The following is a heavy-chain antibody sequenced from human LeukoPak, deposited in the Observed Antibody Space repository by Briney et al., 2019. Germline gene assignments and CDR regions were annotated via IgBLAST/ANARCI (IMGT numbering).Heavy chain of an antibody. CDR1: GFTFSNAW. V-gene: IGHV3-15*01. CDR3: NTDGRWELLMDY. Sequence: GGSLRLSCAASGFTFSNAWMSWVRQAPGKGLEWGGRIKSKTDGGTTDYAAPVKGRFTISRDDSKNTLYLQINSLKTEDTAVYYCNTDGRWELLMDYWGQGTLVTVSS. D-gene: IGHD1-26*01. CDR2: IKSKTDGGTT. J-gene: IGHJ4*02.